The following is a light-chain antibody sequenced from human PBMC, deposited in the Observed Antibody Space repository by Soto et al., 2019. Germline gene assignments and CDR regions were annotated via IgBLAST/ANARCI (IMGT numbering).Light chain of an antibody. Sequence: EIVLTQSPGTLSLSPGERATLSCRASQSVSSSYLAWYQQKPGQAPRLLIYGASSRATGIPDRFSGSGSGTDFPLTISRLEPEDFAVYYCHQYESSPLSFGGGTKVEFK. CDR1: QSVSSSY. CDR3: HQYESSPLS. V-gene: IGKV3-20*01. CDR2: GAS. J-gene: IGKJ4*01.